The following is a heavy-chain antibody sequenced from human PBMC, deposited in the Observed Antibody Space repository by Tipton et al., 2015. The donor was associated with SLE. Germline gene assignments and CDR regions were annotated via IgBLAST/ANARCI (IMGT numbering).Heavy chain of an antibody. Sequence: GSLRLSCAASGFTLSDHYMDWVRQAPGKGLEWVGRSRNKANSYTTEYAASVKGRFSISRDDSKNSLYLQMNTLKTEDTAVYYCTRGAGLDCSRTRCPFYYYGMDVWGQGTTVTISS. V-gene: IGHV3-72*01. CDR2: SRNKANSYTT. D-gene: IGHD2-2*01. J-gene: IGHJ6*02. CDR3: TRGAGLDCSRTRCPFYYYGMDV. CDR1: GFTLSDHY.